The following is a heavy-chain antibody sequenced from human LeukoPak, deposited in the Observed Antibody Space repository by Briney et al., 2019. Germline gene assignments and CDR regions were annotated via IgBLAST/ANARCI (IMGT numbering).Heavy chain of an antibody. CDR3: ARAVPLTGTYGYFDY. CDR1: GGSISSSSYY. Sequence: PSETLSLTCTVSGGSISSSSYYWGWIRQPPGKGLEWIGSIYYSGSTYYNPSLKSRVTISVDTSKNQFSLKLSSVTAADTAVYYCARAVPLTGTYGYFDYWGQGTLVTVSS. CDR2: IYYSGST. J-gene: IGHJ4*02. D-gene: IGHD1-20*01. V-gene: IGHV4-39*07.